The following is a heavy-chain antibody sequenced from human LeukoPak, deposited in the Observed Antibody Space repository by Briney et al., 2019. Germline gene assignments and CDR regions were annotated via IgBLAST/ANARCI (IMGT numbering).Heavy chain of an antibody. J-gene: IGHJ4*02. V-gene: IGHV1-69*06. CDR3: ATRGYCRGGSCYHFDY. Sequence: SVKVSCKASGGTFSSYAISWVRQAPGQGLEWMGGIIPIFGTANYAQKFQGRVTFTADKSTSTAYMELSSLRSEDTAVYYCATRGYCRGGSCYHFDYWGQGTLVTVSS. CDR1: GGTFSSYA. CDR2: IIPIFGTA. D-gene: IGHD2-15*01.